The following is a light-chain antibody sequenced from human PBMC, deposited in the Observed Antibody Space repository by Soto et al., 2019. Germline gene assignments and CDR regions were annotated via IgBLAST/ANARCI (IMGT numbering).Light chain of an antibody. CDR3: LLSYGGGPV. Sequence: QTVVTQEPSLTVSPGGTVTLTCASSTGAVTSGYYPNWFQQKPGQAPRALIYSTSNKQSWTPARYSGSLLGGKAALTLSGVQPEDEAEYYCLLSYGGGPVFGGGTKLTVL. V-gene: IGLV7-43*01. CDR1: TGAVTSGYY. J-gene: IGLJ3*02. CDR2: STS.